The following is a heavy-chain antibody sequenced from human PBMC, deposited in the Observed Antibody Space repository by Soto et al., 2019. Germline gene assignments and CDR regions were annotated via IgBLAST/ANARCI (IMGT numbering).Heavy chain of an antibody. V-gene: IGHV1-18*01. D-gene: IGHD3-3*01. CDR3: ARGPGAQPLPYDFWSGYYTGAGYFDS. J-gene: IGHJ4*02. CDR2: IRAYNGNT. Sequence: ASVTVPGKASGYTFTSYGISLLRQGPGQGLEWRGWIRAYNGNTNYAQKLQGRVTMTTDTSTSTAYMELRSLRSDDTAVYYCARGPGAQPLPYDFWSGYYTGAGYFDSWGQGTLVTVSS. CDR1: GYTFTSYG.